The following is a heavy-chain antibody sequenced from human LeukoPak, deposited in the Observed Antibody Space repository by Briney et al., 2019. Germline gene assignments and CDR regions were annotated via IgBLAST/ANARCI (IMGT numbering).Heavy chain of an antibody. Sequence: GGSLRLSCEASEFILSSYAMSWVRQAPGKGLEWVSSISGGGGSTYYADSVKGRFTISRGNSKNTLYLQVNSLRAEDTAVYYCAKGGKWDVTPFDYWGQGTLVTVSS. CDR2: ISGGGGST. V-gene: IGHV3-23*01. D-gene: IGHD1-26*01. CDR1: EFILSSYA. J-gene: IGHJ4*02. CDR3: AKGGKWDVTPFDY.